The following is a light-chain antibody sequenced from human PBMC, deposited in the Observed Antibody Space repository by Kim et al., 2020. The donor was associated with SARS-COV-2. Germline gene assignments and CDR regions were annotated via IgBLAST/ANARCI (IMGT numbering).Light chain of an antibody. CDR3: HQSYTFPQT. CDR1: QYMSSH. Sequence: DILLTQSPSSLSASAGDRVTITCRASQYMSSHLNWYLQKPGKAPKLLIYAASTLQSGVPPRFSGSGSGTDFTLTINNLQPEDLATYYCHQSYTFPQTFGQGTKVDIK. CDR2: AAS. V-gene: IGKV1-39*01. J-gene: IGKJ1*01.